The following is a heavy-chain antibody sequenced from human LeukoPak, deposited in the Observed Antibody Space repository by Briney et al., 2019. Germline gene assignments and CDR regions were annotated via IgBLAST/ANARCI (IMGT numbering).Heavy chain of an antibody. D-gene: IGHD2-8*01. V-gene: IGHV1-69*05. CDR1: GVTFSGYA. J-gene: IGHJ5*02. CDR3: ARARCTNGVCLLNWFDP. CDR2: IISLFGTA. Sequence: SVKLSCAASGVTFSGYAISWIRQAPGQGLEWVSWIISLFGTANYAQKVQGRVTFTTDESTITAYMELSSLRSEDTAVYYCARARCTNGVCLLNWFDPWGQGTLVTVSS.